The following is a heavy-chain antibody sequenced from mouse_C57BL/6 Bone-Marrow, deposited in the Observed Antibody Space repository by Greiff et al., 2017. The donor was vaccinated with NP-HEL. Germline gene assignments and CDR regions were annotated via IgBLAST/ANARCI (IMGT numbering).Heavy chain of an antibody. CDR3: ARGGYDGPSMAMDY. Sequence: QVHVKQSGAELARPGASVKMSCKASGYTFTSYTMHWVKQRPGQGLEWIGYINPSSGYTKYNQKFKDKATLTADKSSSTAYMQLSSLTSEDSAVYYCARGGYDGPSMAMDYWGQGTSVTVSS. J-gene: IGHJ4*01. V-gene: IGHV1-4*01. CDR1: GYTFTSYT. D-gene: IGHD2-2*01. CDR2: INPSSGYT.